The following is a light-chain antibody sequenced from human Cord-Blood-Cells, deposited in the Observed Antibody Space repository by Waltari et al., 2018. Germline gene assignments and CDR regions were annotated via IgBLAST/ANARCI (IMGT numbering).Light chain of an antibody. J-gene: IGKJ1*01. CDR3: QQYYSFPWT. Sequence: VIWMTQSPSLLSASTGDRVTISCRISQGISSYLAWYQQKPGKAPWLLIYAASTLQSGVPSRFSGSGSGTDFTLTISCLQSEDFATYYCQQYYSFPWTFGQGTKVEIK. CDR2: AAS. V-gene: IGKV1D-8*01. CDR1: QGISSY.